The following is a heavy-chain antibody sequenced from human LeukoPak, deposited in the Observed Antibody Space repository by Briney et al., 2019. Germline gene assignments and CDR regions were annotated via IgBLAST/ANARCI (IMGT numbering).Heavy chain of an antibody. J-gene: IGHJ4*02. Sequence: LSLTCTVSGGSISSGGLYWSWVRQAPGKGLVWVSRIYNDGSGTSYADSVAGRFTISRDNAKNTVYLQMNGLRADDTAVYYCTRESGSSRFFDYWGQGTPVTVSS. CDR2: IYNDGSGT. CDR3: TRESGSSRFFDY. D-gene: IGHD6-6*01. CDR1: GGSISSGGLYW. V-gene: IGHV3-74*03.